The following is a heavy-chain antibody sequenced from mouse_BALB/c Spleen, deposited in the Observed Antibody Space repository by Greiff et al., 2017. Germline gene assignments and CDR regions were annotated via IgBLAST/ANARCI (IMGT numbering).Heavy chain of an antibody. J-gene: IGHJ1*01. CDR1: GFTFSSYA. D-gene: IGHD2-4*01. CDR2: ISSGGST. V-gene: IGHV5-6-5*01. Sequence: EVQRVESGGGLVKPGGSLKLSCAASGFTFSSYAMSWVRQTPEKRLEWVASISSGGSTYYPDSVKGRFTISRDNARNILYLQMSSLRSEDTAMYYCARGDYEDWYFDVWGAGTTVTVSS. CDR3: ARGDYEDWYFDV.